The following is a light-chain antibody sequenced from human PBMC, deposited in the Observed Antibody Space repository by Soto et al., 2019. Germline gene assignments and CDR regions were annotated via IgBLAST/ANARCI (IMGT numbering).Light chain of an antibody. CDR3: QQYGSSLPMYT. J-gene: IGKJ2*01. V-gene: IGKV3-20*01. CDR2: GAS. Sequence: EIVLTQSPGTLSLSPGERATLSCRASQSVSSSYLAWYQQKPGQAPRLLIYGASSRATGIPDRFSSSGSGTDFTLTISRLEPEDFAVYYCQQYGSSLPMYTFGQGTKLEIK. CDR1: QSVSSSY.